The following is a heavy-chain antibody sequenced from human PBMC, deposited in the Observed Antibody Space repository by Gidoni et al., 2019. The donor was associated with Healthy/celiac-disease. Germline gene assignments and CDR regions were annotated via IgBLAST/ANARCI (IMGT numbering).Heavy chain of an antibody. V-gene: IGHV4-59*01. Sequence: QVQLQESGPGLVKPSETLSPTCTVPGGSISSYYWSWIRQPPGKGLEWIGYIYYSGSTNYNPSLKSRVTISVDTSKNQFSLKLSSVTAADTAVYYCARGDCSSTSCYFGYYYYGMDVWGQGTTVTVSS. CDR2: IYYSGST. CDR1: GGSISSYY. J-gene: IGHJ6*02. D-gene: IGHD2-2*01. CDR3: ARGDCSSTSCYFGYYYYGMDV.